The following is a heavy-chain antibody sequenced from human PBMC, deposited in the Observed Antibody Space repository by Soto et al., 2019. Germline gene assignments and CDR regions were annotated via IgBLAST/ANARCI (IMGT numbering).Heavy chain of an antibody. CDR3: ARHATGGPYPLDY. CDR1: GGSISGSY. CDR2: IYYSGTT. D-gene: IGHD1-26*01. J-gene: IGHJ4*02. Sequence: QVQLQESGPGLVKPSETLSLTCTVSGGSISGSYWGWIRQPPGKGLEYIGYIYYSGTTNYNPSLQSRVTISGDTSKNQFSLKLSSVTAADTAVYYCARHATGGPYPLDYWGQGTLVTVSS. V-gene: IGHV4-59*08.